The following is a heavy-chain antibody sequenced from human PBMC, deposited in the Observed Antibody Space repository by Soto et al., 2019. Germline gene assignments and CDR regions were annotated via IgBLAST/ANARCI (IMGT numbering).Heavy chain of an antibody. CDR2: MSPTSGDT. CDR3: ARGITEGVDY. CDR1: GYTFTTYD. J-gene: IGHJ4*02. Sequence: QVQLVQSGTEVKKPGASVKVSCKASGYTFTTYDINWVRQATGQGLEWMGWMSPTSGDTGYAQTFQGRVTMTRDTPRGTAFMELGGLRSEDTAVYYCARGITEGVDYWGQGTLVTVSS. V-gene: IGHV1-8*01. D-gene: IGHD1-20*01.